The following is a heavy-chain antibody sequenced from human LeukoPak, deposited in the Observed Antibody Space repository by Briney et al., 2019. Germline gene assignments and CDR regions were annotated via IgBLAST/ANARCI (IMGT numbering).Heavy chain of an antibody. CDR2: IGTAGDT. D-gene: IGHD4-17*01. CDR1: GFTFSSYD. Sequence: GGSLRLSCAASGFTFSSYDMHWVRQATGKGLEWVSAIGTAGDTYYPGSVKGRFTISRENAKNSLYLQMNSLRAGDTAVYYCARVMTTVTTYYYYYYMDVWGKGTTVTVSS. J-gene: IGHJ6*03. CDR3: ARVMTTVTTYYYYYYMDV. V-gene: IGHV3-13*01.